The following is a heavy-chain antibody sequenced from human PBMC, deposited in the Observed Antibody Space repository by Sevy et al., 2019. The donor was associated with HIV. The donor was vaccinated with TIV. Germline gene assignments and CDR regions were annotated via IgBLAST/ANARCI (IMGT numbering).Heavy chain of an antibody. Sequence: GGSLRLSCAASGFTFSYFSMHWVRQAPGKGLEWVATISYDGSNEHYADSVKGRFTISGDKSKNALYLQMNSLRAEDTAVYSCALERLSSDVAEYFENWGQGTLVTVSS. CDR3: ALERLSSDVAEYFEN. CDR2: ISYDGSNE. V-gene: IGHV3-30-3*01. CDR1: GFTFSYFS. D-gene: IGHD1-1*01. J-gene: IGHJ1*01.